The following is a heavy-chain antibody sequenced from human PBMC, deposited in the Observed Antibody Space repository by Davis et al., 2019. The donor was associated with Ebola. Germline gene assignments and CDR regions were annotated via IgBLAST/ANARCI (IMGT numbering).Heavy chain of an antibody. CDR2: ISAYNGNT. D-gene: IGHD3-3*01. Sequence: AASVKVSCKASGYTFTSYGISWVRQAPGQGLEWMGWISAYNGNTNYAQKLQGRVTMTTDTSTSTAYMELRSLRSDDTAVYYCARDLGVWGAPWDYYYGMDVWGQGTTVTVSS. CDR1: GYTFTSYG. CDR3: ARDLGVWGAPWDYYYGMDV. V-gene: IGHV1-18*04. J-gene: IGHJ6*02.